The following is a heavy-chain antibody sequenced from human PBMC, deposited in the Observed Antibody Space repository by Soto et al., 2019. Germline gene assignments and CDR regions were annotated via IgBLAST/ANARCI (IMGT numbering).Heavy chain of an antibody. V-gene: IGHV4-39*01. D-gene: IGHD7-27*01. Sequence: SETLSLTCTVSGGSISSSSYYWGRIRQPPGKGLEWIGSIYYSGSTYYNPSLKSRVTISVDTSKNQFSLKLSSVTAADTAVYYCARQSFSPLYGEYGMDVWGKGTTVTVAS. CDR1: GGSISSSSYY. CDR2: IYYSGST. J-gene: IGHJ6*04. CDR3: ARQSFSPLYGEYGMDV.